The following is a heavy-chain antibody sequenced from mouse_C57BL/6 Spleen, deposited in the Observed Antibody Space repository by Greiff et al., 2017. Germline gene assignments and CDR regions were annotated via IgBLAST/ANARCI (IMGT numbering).Heavy chain of an antibody. V-gene: IGHV5-17*01. CDR1: GFTFSDYG. Sequence: DVKLVESGGGLVKPGGSLKLSCAASGFTFSDYGMHWVRQAPEKGLEWVAYISSGSSTIYYADTVKGRFTISRDNAKNTLFLQMTSLRSEDTAMYYCARGYYGSSPFGYWGQGTTLTVSS. J-gene: IGHJ2*01. CDR3: ARGYYGSSPFGY. CDR2: ISSGSSTI. D-gene: IGHD1-1*01.